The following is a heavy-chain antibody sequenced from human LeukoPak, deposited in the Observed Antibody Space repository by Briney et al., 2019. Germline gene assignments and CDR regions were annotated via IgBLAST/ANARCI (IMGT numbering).Heavy chain of an antibody. CDR1: GFTFDDYA. Sequence: QPGGSLRLSCAASGFTFDDYAVHWVRQAPGKGLEWVSGISWNSGSIGYADSVKGRFTISRDNSKNTLYLQMNSLRAEDTAVYYCGSGGSTLWFDPRGQGTLVTVSS. D-gene: IGHD3-10*01. CDR3: GSGGSTLWFDP. J-gene: IGHJ5*02. CDR2: ISWNSGSI. V-gene: IGHV3-9*01.